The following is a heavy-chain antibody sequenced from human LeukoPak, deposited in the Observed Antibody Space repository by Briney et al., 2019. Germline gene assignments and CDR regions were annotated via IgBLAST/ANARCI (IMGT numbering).Heavy chain of an antibody. CDR2: INPSGGST. J-gene: IGHJ4*02. V-gene: IGHV1-46*01. CDR3: ARDPGEAFVPTYFDY. Sequence: GASVKVSCKASGYTFTSYYMHWVRQAPGQGLEWMGIINPSGGSTSYAQKFQGRVTMTRDTSTSTVYMELSSLRSEDTAVYYCARDPGEAFVPTYFDYWGQGTLVTVSS. CDR1: GYTFTSYY. D-gene: IGHD2-2*01.